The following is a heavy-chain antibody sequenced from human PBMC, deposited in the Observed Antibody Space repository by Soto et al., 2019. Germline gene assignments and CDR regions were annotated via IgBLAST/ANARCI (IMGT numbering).Heavy chain of an antibody. J-gene: IGHJ6*02. CDR2: INPSGGST. D-gene: IGHD6-13*01. CDR3: ARDRGSSWYHYYGMDV. CDR1: GYTFTSYY. Sequence: ASVKVSCKASGYTFTSYYMHWVRQAPGQGLEWMGIINPSGGSTSYAQKFQGRVTMTRDTSTSTVYMELSSLRSEDTAVYYCARDRGSSWYHYYGMDVWGQGTTVTVSS. V-gene: IGHV1-46*01.